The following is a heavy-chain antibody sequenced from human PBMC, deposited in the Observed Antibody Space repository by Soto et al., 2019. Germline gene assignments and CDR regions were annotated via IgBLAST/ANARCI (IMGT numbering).Heavy chain of an antibody. CDR1: GFTFSSYG. D-gene: IGHD3-9*01. CDR3: AREGGVLRYFDWLLL. J-gene: IGHJ4*02. CDR2: IWYYGSNK. V-gene: IGHV3-33*01. Sequence: GGSLRLSCAASGFTFSSYGMNWVHQAPGKGLEWVEVIWYYGSNKYYADSVKGRFTISRDNSTNTLYLQMNSLRAEDTAVYYCAREGGVLRYFDWLLLWGQGTLVTVSS.